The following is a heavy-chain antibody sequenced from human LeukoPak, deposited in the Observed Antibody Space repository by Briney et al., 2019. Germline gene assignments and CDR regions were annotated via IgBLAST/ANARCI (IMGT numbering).Heavy chain of an antibody. D-gene: IGHD5-18*01. Sequence: PGGSLRLSCAASGFTFSSYAMSWVRQAPGKGLEWVSAISGSGGSTYYADSVKGRFTISRDNSKNTLYLLMNSLRAEDTAVYYCAKFGDVDTAMGDFDYWGQGTLVTVSP. CDR1: GFTFSSYA. J-gene: IGHJ4*02. CDR2: ISGSGGST. CDR3: AKFGDVDTAMGDFDY. V-gene: IGHV3-23*01.